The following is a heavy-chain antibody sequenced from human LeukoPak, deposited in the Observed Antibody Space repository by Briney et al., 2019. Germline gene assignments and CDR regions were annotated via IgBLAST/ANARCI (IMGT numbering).Heavy chain of an antibody. CDR2: INPSGGST. V-gene: IGHV1-46*01. J-gene: IGHJ6*03. Sequence: ASVKVSCKASGYTFTSYYMHWVRQAPGQGLEWMGIINPSGGSTSYAQKFQGRVTMTRDMSTSTVYMELSSLRSEDTAVYYCARAVLDGYYMDVWGKGTTVTVSS. CDR3: ARAVLDGYYMDV. D-gene: IGHD1-1*01. CDR1: GYTFTSYY.